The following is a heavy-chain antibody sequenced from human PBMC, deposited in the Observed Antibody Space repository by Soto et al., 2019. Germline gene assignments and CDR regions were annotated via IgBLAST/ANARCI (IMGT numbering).Heavy chain of an antibody. CDR1: GGSISSGGYS. CDR2: IYHSGST. V-gene: IGHV4-30-2*01. J-gene: IGHJ5*02. CDR3: ARASSRITIFGVVIPDWFDP. Sequence: QLQLQESGSGLVKPSQTLSLTCAVSGGSISSGGYSWSWIRQPPGKGLEWIGYIYHSGSTYYNPSLKSRVTISVDRSKNQFSLKLSSVTAAETAVYYCARASSRITIFGVVIPDWFDPWGQGTLVTVSS. D-gene: IGHD3-3*01.